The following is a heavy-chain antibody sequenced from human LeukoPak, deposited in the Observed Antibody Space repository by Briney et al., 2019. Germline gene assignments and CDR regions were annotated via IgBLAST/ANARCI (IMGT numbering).Heavy chain of an antibody. V-gene: IGHV4-61*02. CDR2: VYSSGSA. CDR3: ARVYRKDVYNFDGFDI. D-gene: IGHD5-24*01. J-gene: IGHJ3*02. CDR1: SGSINSDGYY. Sequence: PSETLSLTCTVSSGSINSDGYYWSWIRQPAGKGLEWIGRVYSSGSANYSPSLKSRVIISIDTSKNQFSLRLSSVTAADTAVYYCARVYRKDVYNFDGFDIWGQGTMVTFS.